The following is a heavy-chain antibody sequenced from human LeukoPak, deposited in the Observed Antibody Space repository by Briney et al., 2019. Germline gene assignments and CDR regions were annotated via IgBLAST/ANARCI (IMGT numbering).Heavy chain of an antibody. J-gene: IGHJ5*02. CDR2: ISSSSSYI. CDR1: GFTFSSYS. Sequence: GGSLRLSCAASGFTFSSYSMNWVRQAPGKGLGWVSSISSSSSYIYYADSVKGRFTISRDNAKNSLYLQMNSLRAEDTAVYYCARDLSDGDFNWFDPWGQGTLVTVSS. V-gene: IGHV3-21*01. D-gene: IGHD2-21*01. CDR3: ARDLSDGDFNWFDP.